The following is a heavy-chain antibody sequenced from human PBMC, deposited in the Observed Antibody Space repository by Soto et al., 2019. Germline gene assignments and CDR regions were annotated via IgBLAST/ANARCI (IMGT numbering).Heavy chain of an antibody. D-gene: IGHD1-26*01. V-gene: IGHV3-72*01. CDR2: SRNRVNRHTT. J-gene: IGHJ6*01. CDR1: GFTFSDHY. CDR3: TPALLGGAPSYTFHGMDV. Sequence: EVQLVESGGGLVQPGGSLRLSCAASGFTFSDHYMDWVRQAPGKGLEWVARSRNRVNRHTTEYAASVKGRFTISRDESKSSLYLQMNSLTIEDTAVYYCTPALLGGAPSYTFHGMDVWGQGTTVTVSS.